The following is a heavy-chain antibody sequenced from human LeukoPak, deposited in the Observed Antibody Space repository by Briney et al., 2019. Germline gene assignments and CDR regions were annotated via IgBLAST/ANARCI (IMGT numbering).Heavy chain of an antibody. CDR2: MNPNSGNT. J-gene: IGHJ6*02. CDR1: GYTFTSYG. Sequence: ASVKVSCKASGYTFTSYGISWVRQAPGQGLEWMGWMNPNSGNTGYAQKFQGRVTMTRNTSISTAYMELSSLRSEDTAVYYCARITYYDFWSGYFSPNYGMDVWGQGTTVTVSS. CDR3: ARITYYDFWSGYFSPNYGMDV. D-gene: IGHD3-3*01. V-gene: IGHV1-8*02.